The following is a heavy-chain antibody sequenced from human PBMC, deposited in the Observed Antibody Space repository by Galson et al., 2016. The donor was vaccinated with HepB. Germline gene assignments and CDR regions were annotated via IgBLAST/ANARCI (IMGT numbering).Heavy chain of an antibody. CDR1: GGSISSNNW. V-gene: IGHV4-4*02. J-gene: IGHJ4*02. CDR2: IFHTGST. D-gene: IGHD3-9*01. CDR3: AKVSDILTAYSYYFDY. Sequence: SETLSLTCAVSGGSISSNNWWSWVRQPPGKGLEWIGEIFHTGSTNYNASLKSRLTMSIDKSENQFSLKLSSVTAADTAVYYCAKVSDILTAYSYYFDYWGQGILVTVPS.